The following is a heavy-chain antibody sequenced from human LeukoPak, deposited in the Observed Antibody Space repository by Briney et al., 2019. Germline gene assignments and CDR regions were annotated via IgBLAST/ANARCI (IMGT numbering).Heavy chain of an antibody. CDR3: ARQATSTTTELTN. CDR1: GYSISSGYY. J-gene: IGHJ4*02. D-gene: IGHD4-17*01. V-gene: IGHV4-38-2*01. Sequence: PSETLSLTCAVSGYSISSGYYGGWIRQPPGKGLGWVGTIYHSGSTYYNPSRKSRVTISVDTSTNPFSLRRSSVTAADTAVFFCARQATSTTTELTNWGQGTLVTVSS. CDR2: IYHSGST.